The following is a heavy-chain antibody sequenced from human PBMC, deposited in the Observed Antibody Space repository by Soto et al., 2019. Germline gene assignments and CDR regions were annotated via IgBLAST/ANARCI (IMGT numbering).Heavy chain of an antibody. V-gene: IGHV1-3*01. CDR1: GYTFSSYA. D-gene: IGHD2-2*01. J-gene: IGHJ6*03. CDR2: INAGNGNT. CDR3: ARQGAWYQLPSPYYMDV. Sequence: ASVKVSCKASGYTFSSYAMYWVRQAPGQRLEWMGWINAGNGNTKYSQKFQGRVTITRDTSASTAYMELSSLRSEDTAVYYCARQGAWYQLPSPYYMDVWGKGTTVTVSS.